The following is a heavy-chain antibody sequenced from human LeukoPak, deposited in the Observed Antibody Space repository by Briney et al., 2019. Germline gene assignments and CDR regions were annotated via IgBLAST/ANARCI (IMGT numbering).Heavy chain of an antibody. CDR2: IYTSGST. Sequence: KPSETLSLTCTVSGGSISSYYWSWIRQPAGKGLEWIGRIYTSGSTNYNPSLKSRVTISVDRSKNQFSLKLSSVTAADTAVYYGARDLGWLSEPHYYYYMDVWGKGTTVTVSS. D-gene: IGHD3-22*01. J-gene: IGHJ6*03. CDR1: GGSISSYY. V-gene: IGHV4-4*07. CDR3: ARDLGWLSEPHYYYYMDV.